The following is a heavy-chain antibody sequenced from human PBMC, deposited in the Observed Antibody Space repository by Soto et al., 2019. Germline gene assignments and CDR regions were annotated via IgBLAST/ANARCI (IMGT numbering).Heavy chain of an antibody. CDR2: TIPIFGTA. V-gene: IGHV1-69*13. J-gene: IGHJ5*02. Sequence: GASVKVSCKASGGTFSSYAISWVRQAPGQGLEWMGGTIPIFGTANYAQKFQGRVTITADESTSTAYMELSSLRSEDTAVYYCARDALGYCSGGSCYEGYNWFDPWGQGTLVTVS. D-gene: IGHD2-15*01. CDR3: ARDALGYCSGGSCYEGYNWFDP. CDR1: GGTFSSYA.